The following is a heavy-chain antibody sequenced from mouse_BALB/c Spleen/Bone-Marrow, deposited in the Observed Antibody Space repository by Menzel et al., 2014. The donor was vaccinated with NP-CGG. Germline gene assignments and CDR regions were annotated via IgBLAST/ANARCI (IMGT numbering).Heavy chain of an antibody. CDR1: GFTFSDFY. V-gene: IGHV7-1*02. CDR2: SRNKAKHYTT. J-gene: IGHJ3*01. Sequence: DVKLVESGGGLVQPGDSPRLSCATSGFTFSDFYMEWVRQPPGKRLEWIAASRNKAKHYTTEYSAYVKGRFIVSRDTSQSILYLQMNALRAEDTAIYYCARDVGYGNYFVYWGQGTLVTVSA. D-gene: IGHD2-10*02. CDR3: ARDVGYGNYFVY.